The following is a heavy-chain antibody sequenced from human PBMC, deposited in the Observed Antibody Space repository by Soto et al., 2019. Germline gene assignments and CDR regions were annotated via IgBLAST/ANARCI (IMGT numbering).Heavy chain of an antibody. CDR1: GGTFSSHT. Sequence: QDQLVQSGAEVKKPGSSVKVSCKASGGTFSSHTFSWVRQAPGQGLEWMGRIIPALGTATYAQKFQGRVKITADESATTVYTELNSLRSEDTAVYYCARPDFGDYWYFDLWGRGTLVTVSS. CDR2: IIPALGTA. V-gene: IGHV1-69*08. D-gene: IGHD4-17*01. CDR3: ARPDFGDYWYFDL. J-gene: IGHJ2*01.